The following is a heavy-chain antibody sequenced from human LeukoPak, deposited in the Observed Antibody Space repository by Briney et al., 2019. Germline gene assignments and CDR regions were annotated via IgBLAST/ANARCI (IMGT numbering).Heavy chain of an antibody. D-gene: IGHD1-26*01. CDR3: ARKSRLSGTWFDP. CDR1: GDSVSSNSAA. V-gene: IGHV6-1*01. J-gene: IGHJ5*02. CDR2: TYYRSKWYT. Sequence: SQTLSLTCAISGDSVSSNSAAWNWIRQSPSRGLEWLGRTYYRSKWYTDYAVSVKSRITIKPDTSKNQFSLQLNTVTPEDTAVYYCARKSRLSGTWFDPWGQGTLVTVSS.